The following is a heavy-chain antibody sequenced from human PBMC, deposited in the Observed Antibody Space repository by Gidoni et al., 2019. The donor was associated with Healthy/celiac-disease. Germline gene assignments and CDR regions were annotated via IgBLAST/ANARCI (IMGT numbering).Heavy chain of an antibody. V-gene: IGHV3-30-3*01. CDR1: GFPFSSYA. D-gene: IGHD6-13*01. J-gene: IGHJ4*02. CDR2: ISYDGSNK. CDR3: AREYSSSWYLDY. Sequence: QVQLVESGGGVVQPGRSLRLSCAASGFPFSSYAMHWVRQAPGKGLEWVAVISYDGSNKYYADSVKGRFTISRDNSKNTLYLQMNSLRAEDTAVYYCAREYSSSWYLDYWGQGTLVTVSS.